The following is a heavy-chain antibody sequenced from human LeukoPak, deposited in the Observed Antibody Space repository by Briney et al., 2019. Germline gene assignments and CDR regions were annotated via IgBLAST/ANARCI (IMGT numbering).Heavy chain of an antibody. CDR1: GYTFTSYG. CDR2: ISANDGNT. J-gene: IGHJ4*02. Sequence: RASVNVSFTASGYTFTSYGISWVRQAPGQGLEWMGWISANDGNTDYPQKLQGRVTMTTDTSTSTAYMELRSLRSDDTAVYYCARESHVTREDYWGQGTLVTVSS. V-gene: IGHV1-18*01. CDR3: ARESHVTREDY. D-gene: IGHD3-10*01.